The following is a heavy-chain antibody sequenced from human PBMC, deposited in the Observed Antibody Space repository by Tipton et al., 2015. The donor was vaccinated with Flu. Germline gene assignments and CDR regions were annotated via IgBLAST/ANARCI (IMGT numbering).Heavy chain of an antibody. CDR2: IYSSGST. J-gene: IGHJ6*02. CDR1: GGSISSYY. CDR3: ARPDSLYYYYAMDV. Sequence: TLSLTCTVSGGSISSYYWSWIRQPPGKGLEWIGYIYSSGSTNYNPSLKSRVTISVDTSKNQFSLKLSSVTAADTAVYFCARPDSLYYYYAMDVWGQGTSVTVSS. D-gene: IGHD3-22*01. V-gene: IGHV4-59*08.